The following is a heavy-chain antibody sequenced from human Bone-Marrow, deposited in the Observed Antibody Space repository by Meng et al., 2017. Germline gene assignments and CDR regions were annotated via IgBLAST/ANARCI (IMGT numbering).Heavy chain of an antibody. Sequence: QGERGYSGAEVKKPGASVKASCKASGYTFTGYHMHWVRQAPGQGLEWMGRINPNSGGTNYAQKFQGRVTMTRDTSISTAYMELSRLRSDDTAVYYCAVHYYGSGSSTFDYWGQGTLVTVSS. CDR1: GYTFTGYH. CDR2: INPNSGGT. CDR3: AVHYYGSGSSTFDY. V-gene: IGHV1-2*06. J-gene: IGHJ4*02. D-gene: IGHD3-10*01.